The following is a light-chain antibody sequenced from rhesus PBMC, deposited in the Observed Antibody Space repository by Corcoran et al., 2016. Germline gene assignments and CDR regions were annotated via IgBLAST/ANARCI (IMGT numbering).Light chain of an antibody. CDR2: NAS. CDR1: QGINNY. Sequence: DIQMTQSPSSLSASVGDRVTITCRASQGINNYLSWYQQKPGKAPKPLIYNASSLETGVPSRFSGSRSGTDYTLTIRSLQPEDIATYYCQQYNNFPLTFGGGTKVEIK. J-gene: IGKJ4*01. V-gene: IGKV1-66*01. CDR3: QQYNNFPLT.